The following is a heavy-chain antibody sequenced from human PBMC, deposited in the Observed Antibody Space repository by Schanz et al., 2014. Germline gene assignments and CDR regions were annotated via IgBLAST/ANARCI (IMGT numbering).Heavy chain of an antibody. V-gene: IGHV4-59*01. Sequence: QVQLQESGPRLVKPSETLSLTCNVSGDSISSYYWSWLRQAPGQGLEWIGYIYYTGSTNNNPSLASRVTMSVDTSTNHFALRLPSVTAADTALYYCARVMSPHRGAASWLDPWGQGTLVTVSS. CDR3: ARVMSPHRGAASWLDP. CDR1: GDSISSYY. J-gene: IGHJ5*02. CDR2: IYYTGST. D-gene: IGHD2-15*01.